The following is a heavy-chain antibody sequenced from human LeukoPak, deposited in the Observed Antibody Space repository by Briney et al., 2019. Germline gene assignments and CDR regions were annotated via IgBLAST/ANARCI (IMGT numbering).Heavy chain of an antibody. CDR1: GYTFTKYY. Sequence: ASVKVSCKTSGYTFTKYYMHWVRQAPGQGLEWMGWMNPNSGDTNYTQKFQGRVTMTRDTSINTAYMELSRLKSDDTAVYYCAKGRQYSSGWYGFYFDYWGQGTLVTVSS. D-gene: IGHD6-19*01. CDR3: AKGRQYSSGWYGFYFDY. J-gene: IGHJ4*02. CDR2: MNPNSGDT. V-gene: IGHV1-2*02.